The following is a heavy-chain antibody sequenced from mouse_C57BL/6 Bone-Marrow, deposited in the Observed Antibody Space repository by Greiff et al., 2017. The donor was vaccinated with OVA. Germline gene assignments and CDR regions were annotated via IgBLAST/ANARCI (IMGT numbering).Heavy chain of an antibody. J-gene: IGHJ1*03. CDR1: GYTFTSYW. CDR2: IYPSDSET. V-gene: IGHV1-61*01. CDR3: SRSGGYWYYEV. D-gene: IGHD3-1*01. Sequence: QVQLQQPGAELVRPGSSVKLSCKASGYTFTSYWMDWVKQRPGQGLEWIGNIYPSDSETHYNQKFKDKATLTVDKSSSTAYMQLSSLTAEDSAVYYCSRSGGYWYYEVWGTVTTVTVAS.